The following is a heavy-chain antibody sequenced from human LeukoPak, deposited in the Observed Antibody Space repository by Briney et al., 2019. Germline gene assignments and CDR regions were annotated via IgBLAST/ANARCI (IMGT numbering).Heavy chain of an antibody. V-gene: IGHV3-11*04. CDR2: INCSGCTI. Sequence: PGGSLRLSCAASGFTFSDYYMSWIRQAPGKGLEWVSYINCSGCTIYYAVSVKGRFTISRDNAKPSLYLQMNRLRAGHRAVYYCARGYGGSVFDYWGQGTLVTVSS. D-gene: IGHD4-23*01. CDR3: ARGYGGSVFDY. CDR1: GFTFSDYY. J-gene: IGHJ4*02.